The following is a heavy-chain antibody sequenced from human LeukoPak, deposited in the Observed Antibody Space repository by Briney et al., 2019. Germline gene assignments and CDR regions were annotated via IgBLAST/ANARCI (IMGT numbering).Heavy chain of an antibody. J-gene: IGHJ4*02. D-gene: IGHD1-1*01. CDR2: ISPDGSTT. Sequence: GGSLRLSCAASGFTLSRYWMHWVRQAPGKGLMWVSRISPDGSTTLYADSVKGRFTISRDNAKNTLYLQMNSLGAEDTAVYYCARDRWHDGFDYWGQGTLVTVSS. V-gene: IGHV3-74*03. CDR3: ARDRWHDGFDY. CDR1: GFTLSRYW.